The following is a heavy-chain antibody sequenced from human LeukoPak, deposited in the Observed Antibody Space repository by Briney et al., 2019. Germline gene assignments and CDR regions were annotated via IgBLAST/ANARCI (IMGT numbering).Heavy chain of an antibody. D-gene: IGHD4-23*01. CDR2: ISYDGSNK. CDR3: ARRSYGGFDY. CDR1: GFTFSSYA. Sequence: PGRSLRLSCAASGFTFSSYAMHWVRQAPGKGLEWVAVISYDGSNKYYADSVKGRFTISRDNSKNTLYLQMNNLRAEDTAVYYCARRSYGGFDYWGQGTLVTVSS. V-gene: IGHV3-30-3*01. J-gene: IGHJ4*02.